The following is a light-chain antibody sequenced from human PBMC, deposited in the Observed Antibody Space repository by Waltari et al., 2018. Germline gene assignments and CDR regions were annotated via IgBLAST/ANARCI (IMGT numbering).Light chain of an antibody. J-gene: IGKJ3*01. CDR3: QQASSFPIT. CDR1: QGISNW. CDR2: GAS. Sequence: DIQMTPSPSSVSASVGDRVTITCRASQGISNWLAWYQQKPGKAPKLLIYGASSLQTGVPERFSGSGSGTEFTLTISSLQPEDFATYYCQQASSFPITFGPGTKVEIK. V-gene: IGKV1-12*01.